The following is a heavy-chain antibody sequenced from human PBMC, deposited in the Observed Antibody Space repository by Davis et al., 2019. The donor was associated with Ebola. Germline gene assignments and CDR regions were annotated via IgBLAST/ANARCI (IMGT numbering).Heavy chain of an antibody. CDR2: ISYDGSNK. J-gene: IGHJ6*02. CDR3: AKDLMGYCSSTSCPLGYGMDV. CDR1: GFTFSSYG. D-gene: IGHD2-2*01. V-gene: IGHV3-30*18. Sequence: PGGSLRLSCAASGFTFSSYGMHWVRQAPGKGLEWVAVISYDGSNKYYADSVKGRFTISRDNSKNTLYLQMNSLRAEDTAVYYCAKDLMGYCSSTSCPLGYGMDVWGQGTTVTVSS.